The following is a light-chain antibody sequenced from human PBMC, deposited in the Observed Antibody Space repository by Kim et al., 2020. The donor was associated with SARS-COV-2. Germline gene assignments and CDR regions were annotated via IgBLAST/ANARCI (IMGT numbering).Light chain of an antibody. CDR1: SGSIASNY. Sequence: KTVTISCTRSSGSIASNYVQWYQQRPGSAHTTVIYEDNQRPSGVPDRFSGSIDSSSNSASLTISGLKTEDEADYYCQSYDSSNCWVFGGGTKLTVL. CDR2: EDN. J-gene: IGLJ3*02. V-gene: IGLV6-57*03. CDR3: QSYDSSNCWV.